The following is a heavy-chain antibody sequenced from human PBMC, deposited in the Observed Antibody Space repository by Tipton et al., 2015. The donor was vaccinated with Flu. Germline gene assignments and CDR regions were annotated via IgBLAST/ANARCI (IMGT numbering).Heavy chain of an antibody. Sequence: TLSLTCAVYGGSFSGYYWTWIRQPPGKGLEWIGEINHSGSPNCNPSLKSRVTISVDTSKNQFSLKVTSLTAADTAVYYCARDVVYGDNDHGGMDVWGRGTTVTVSS. V-gene: IGHV4-34*01. CDR2: INHSGSP. CDR3: ARDVVYGDNDHGGMDV. D-gene: IGHD5-12*01. CDR1: GGSFSGYY. J-gene: IGHJ6*02.